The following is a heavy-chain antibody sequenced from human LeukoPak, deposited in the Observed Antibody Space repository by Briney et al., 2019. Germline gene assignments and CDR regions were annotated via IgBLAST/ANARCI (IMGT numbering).Heavy chain of an antibody. D-gene: IGHD2-2*01. CDR1: GFTFGDYA. CDR3: ASLPAAREYYGMDV. Sequence: GGSLRLSCAASGFTFGDYAMHWVRQAPGKGLEWVSGISWNSGSIGYADSVKGRFTISRDNAKNSLYLQMNSLRAEDTALYYCASLPAAREYYGMDVWGQGTTVTVSS. V-gene: IGHV3-9*01. CDR2: ISWNSGSI. J-gene: IGHJ6*02.